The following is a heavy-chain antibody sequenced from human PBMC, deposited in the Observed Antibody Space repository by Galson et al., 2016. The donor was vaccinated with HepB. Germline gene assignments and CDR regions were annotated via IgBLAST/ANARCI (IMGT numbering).Heavy chain of an antibody. J-gene: IGHJ6*02. V-gene: IGHV3-11*06. CDR1: GFSFSDYY. CDR2: ISKSNSHT. Sequence: SLRLSCAAFGFSFSDYYMSWIRQAPGKGLEWVSYISKSNSHTNYADSVKGRFTISRDNAKNSLYLQMNSLRVEDTAVYYCAAGNYYYYGMDVWGQGTTVTVSS. CDR3: AAGNYYYYGMDV. D-gene: IGHD1-14*01.